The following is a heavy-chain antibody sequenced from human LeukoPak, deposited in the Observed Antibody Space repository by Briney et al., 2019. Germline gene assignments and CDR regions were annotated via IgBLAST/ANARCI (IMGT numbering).Heavy chain of an antibody. V-gene: IGHV1-18*01. CDR2: ISGRKGNT. Sequence: ASVTVSYKPSGYTFSTFGITWVRQAPGQGLEWMGWISGRKGNTNYAQNLQDRVTMTTDTSTTTAYMELRSLRSDDTAVYYCARRGSGYSYGSGFSYYYMDVWGEGTTVTVS. CDR3: ARRGSGYSYGSGFSYYYMDV. CDR1: GYTFSTFG. D-gene: IGHD5-18*01. J-gene: IGHJ6*03.